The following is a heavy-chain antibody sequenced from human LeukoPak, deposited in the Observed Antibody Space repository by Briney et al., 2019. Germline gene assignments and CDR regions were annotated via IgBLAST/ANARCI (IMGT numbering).Heavy chain of an antibody. V-gene: IGHV3-64*01. CDR3: ARDRTDGVVTAIRYYFDY. D-gene: IGHD2-21*02. CDR1: GFTFSSYA. Sequence: GGSLRLSCAASGFTFSSYAMHWVRQAPGKGLEYVSAISSNGGSTYYANSVEGRFTISRDNSKNTLYLQMGSLRAEDMAVYYCARDRTDGVVTAIRYYFDYWGQGTLVTVSS. CDR2: ISSNGGST. J-gene: IGHJ4*02.